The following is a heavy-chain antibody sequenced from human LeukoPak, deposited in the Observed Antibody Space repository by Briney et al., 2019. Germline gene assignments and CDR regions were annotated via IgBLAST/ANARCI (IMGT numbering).Heavy chain of an antibody. J-gene: IGHJ4*02. CDR2: IKQDGSEK. D-gene: IGHD2-15*01. V-gene: IGHV3-7*03. Sequence: GGSLRLSCAASGFTFSSYWMSWVRQAPGKGLEWVANIKQDGSEKYYVDSAKGRFTISRDNAKNSLYLQMNSLRAEDTAVYYCAREYCSGGSCYQDAPLDYWGQGTLVTVSS. CDR3: AREYCSGGSCYQDAPLDY. CDR1: GFTFSSYW.